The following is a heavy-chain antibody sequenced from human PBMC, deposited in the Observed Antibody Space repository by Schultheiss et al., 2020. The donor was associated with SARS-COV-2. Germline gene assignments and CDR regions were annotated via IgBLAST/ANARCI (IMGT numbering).Heavy chain of an antibody. J-gene: IGHJ4*02. V-gene: IGHV4-31*03. D-gene: IGHD5-18*01. CDR3: ARGGYVPVDY. CDR1: GGSISSGGYY. CDR2: IYYSGTT. Sequence: SETLSLTCTVSGGSISSGGYYWSWIRQHPGKGLEWIGYIYYSGTTSYNPSLKGRVTISVDTSKNQFSLKLTSVTAADTAVYYCARGGYVPVDYWGQGTLVTVSS.